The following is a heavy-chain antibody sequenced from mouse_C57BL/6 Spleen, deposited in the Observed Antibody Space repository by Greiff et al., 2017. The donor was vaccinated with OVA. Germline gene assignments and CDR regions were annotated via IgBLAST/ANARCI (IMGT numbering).Heavy chain of an antibody. CDR2: IDPEDGET. D-gene: IGHD1-1*01. CDR3: ARRYYGSSPYAMDY. Sequence: VQLQQSGAELVKPGASVKLSCTASGFNIKDYYMHWVKQRTEQGLEWIGRIDPEDGETKYAPKFKGKDTITADTSSNTAYLQLSSLTSEDTAVYYCARRYYGSSPYAMDYWGQGTSVTVSS. V-gene: IGHV14-2*01. J-gene: IGHJ4*01. CDR1: GFNIKDYY.